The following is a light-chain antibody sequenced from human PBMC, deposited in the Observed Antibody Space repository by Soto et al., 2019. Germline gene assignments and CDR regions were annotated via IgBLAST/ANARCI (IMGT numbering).Light chain of an antibody. CDR3: QQSYSTPQT. CDR1: QSXXXX. CDR2: AAS. V-gene: IGKV1-39*01. Sequence: DIQMTQSPSSLSASVGDRVTITCRASQSXXXXLNWCQQKPGKDPKLLIYAASSLQSGVPSRFSGSGSGTDFTLTISSLQPEDFATYYCQQSYSTPQTFGQGTKLEIK. J-gene: IGKJ2*01.